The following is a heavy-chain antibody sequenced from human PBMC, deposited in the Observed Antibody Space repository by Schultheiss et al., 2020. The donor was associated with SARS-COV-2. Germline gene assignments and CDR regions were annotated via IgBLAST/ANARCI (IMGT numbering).Heavy chain of an antibody. D-gene: IGHD3-3*01. Sequence: GESLKISCAASGFTFSNYAMHWVRQAPGKGLEWVSVIYSGGSTYYADSVKGRFTISRDNSKNTLYLQMNSLRAEDTAVYYCARDLGEIENYHFWSGYYLGWFDPWGQGTLVTVSS. CDR3: ARDLGEIENYHFWSGYYLGWFDP. CDR1: GFTFSNYA. CDR2: IYSGGST. J-gene: IGHJ5*02. V-gene: IGHV3-NL1*01.